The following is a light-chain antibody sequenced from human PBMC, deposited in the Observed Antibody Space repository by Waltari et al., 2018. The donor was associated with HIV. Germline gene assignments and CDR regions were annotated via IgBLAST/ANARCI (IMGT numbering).Light chain of an antibody. V-gene: IGKV4-1*01. Sequence: VMTQSPDSLPVSLGERATINCTSSRSILHSSDNRNYLAWYQQKPRQPPKLLISWASTRESGVPDRFSGSGSGTAFTLTITRLQAEDVAVYHCQQYFRIPPTFGGGTKVEIK. J-gene: IGKJ4*01. CDR2: WAS. CDR3: QQYFRIPPT. CDR1: RSILHSSDNRNY.